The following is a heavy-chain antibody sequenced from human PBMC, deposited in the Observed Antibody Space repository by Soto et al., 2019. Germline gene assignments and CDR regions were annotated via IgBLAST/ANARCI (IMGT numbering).Heavy chain of an antibody. D-gene: IGHD6-19*01. J-gene: IGHJ4*02. CDR2: ISYDGTNK. CDR1: GFTFITYP. CDR3: AREYSGSGWYGTGDY. V-gene: IGHV3-30-3*01. Sequence: GGSLRLSCAASGFTFITYPIHWVRQAPGKGLEWVAVISYDGTNKYYADSVKGRFTISRDISKNTMYLQMNSLRLEDTAVYYCAREYSGSGWYGTGDYWGPGTLVTVSS.